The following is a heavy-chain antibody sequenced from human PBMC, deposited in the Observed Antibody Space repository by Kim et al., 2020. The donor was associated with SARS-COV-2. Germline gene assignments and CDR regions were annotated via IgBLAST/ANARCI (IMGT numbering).Heavy chain of an antibody. D-gene: IGHD6-13*01. Sequence: GGSLRLSCAASGFTFDDYAMHWVRQAPGKGLEWVSGISWNSGSIGYADSVKDRFTISRDNAKNSLYLQMNSLRAEDTALYYCAKDRGYSSSWSPGDAFDIWGQGTMVTVSS. CDR2: ISWNSGSI. J-gene: IGHJ3*02. CDR1: GFTFDDYA. V-gene: IGHV3-9*01. CDR3: AKDRGYSSSWSPGDAFDI.